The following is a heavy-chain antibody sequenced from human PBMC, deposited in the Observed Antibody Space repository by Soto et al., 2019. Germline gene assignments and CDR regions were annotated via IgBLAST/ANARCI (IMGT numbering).Heavy chain of an antibody. Sequence: ASVKVSCKASGYTFTSYGISWVRQAPGQGLEWMGWISAYNGNTNYAQKLQGRVTMTTDTSTSTAYMELRSLRSDDRAVYYCARTDTHSSGWTFDYWGQGTLVTVSS. D-gene: IGHD6-19*01. V-gene: IGHV1-18*01. CDR1: GYTFTSYG. CDR2: ISAYNGNT. J-gene: IGHJ4*02. CDR3: ARTDTHSSGWTFDY.